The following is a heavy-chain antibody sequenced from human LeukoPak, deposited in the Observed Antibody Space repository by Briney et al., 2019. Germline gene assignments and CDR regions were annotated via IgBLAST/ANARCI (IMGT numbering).Heavy chain of an antibody. Sequence: PGGSLRLSCAASRFTFSSYTMSWVRQPPGKGLEWIGEINHSGSTNYNPSLKSRVTISVDTSKNQFSLKLSSVTAADTAVYYCALTRRDGYKLFDYWGQGTLVTVSS. CDR3: ALTRRDGYKLFDY. J-gene: IGHJ4*02. V-gene: IGHV4-34*08. CDR1: RFTFSSYT. CDR2: INHSGST. D-gene: IGHD5-24*01.